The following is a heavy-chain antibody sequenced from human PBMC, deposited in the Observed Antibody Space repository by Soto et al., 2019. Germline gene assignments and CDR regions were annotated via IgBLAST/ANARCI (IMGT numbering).Heavy chain of an antibody. V-gene: IGHV4-4*02. CDR1: GGSISSSNW. CDR3: ARDDSSSSAQDWFDP. J-gene: IGHJ5*02. Sequence: QVQLQESGPGLVKHSGTLSLTCAVSGGSISSSNWWSWVRQPPGKGLEWIGEIYHSGSTNYNPSLKSRVTISVDKSKNQFSLKLSSVTAADTAVYYCARDDSSSSAQDWFDPWGQGTLVTVSS. CDR2: IYHSGST. D-gene: IGHD6-6*01.